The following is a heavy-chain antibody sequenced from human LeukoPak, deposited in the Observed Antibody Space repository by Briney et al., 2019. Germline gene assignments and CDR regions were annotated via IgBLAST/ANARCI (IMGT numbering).Heavy chain of an antibody. J-gene: IGHJ4*02. Sequence: GGSLRLSCAASGFTFDDYAMHWVRQAPGKGLEWVSGISWNSGSIGYADSVKGRFTISRDNAKHSLYLQMNSLRAEDTALYYCAKVGGDYSSSWYGTFDYWGQGTLVTVSS. CDR3: AKVGGDYSSSWYGTFDY. V-gene: IGHV3-9*01. CDR2: ISWNSGSI. D-gene: IGHD6-13*01. CDR1: GFTFDDYA.